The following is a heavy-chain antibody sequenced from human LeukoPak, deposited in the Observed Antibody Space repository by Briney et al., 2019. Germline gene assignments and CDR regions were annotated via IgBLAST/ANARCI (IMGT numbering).Heavy chain of an antibody. CDR2: ISGSGDST. CDR1: GFTFSSYA. CDR3: AKTRPLDSSSWSHGDY. V-gene: IGHV3-23*01. J-gene: IGHJ4*02. Sequence: GGSLRLSCAASGFTFSSYAMSWVRQAPGKGLEWVSAISGSGDSTYYGDSVKGRFTIYRDNSKNTLYLQMNSLRAEDTAVYYCAKTRPLDSSSWSHGDYWGQGTLVTVSS. D-gene: IGHD6-13*01.